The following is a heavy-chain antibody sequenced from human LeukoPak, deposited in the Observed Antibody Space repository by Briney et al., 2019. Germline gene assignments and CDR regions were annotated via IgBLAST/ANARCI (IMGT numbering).Heavy chain of an antibody. J-gene: IGHJ5*02. CDR3: ARDQGRA. Sequence: GGSLRLSCVASGFDLSTYTMNWVRQAPGKGLEWASSITGNSHYIYYADSVKGRFNISRDNAQNSLFLQMNSLRAEDTAVYYCARDQGRAWGQGTLVTVSS. V-gene: IGHV3-21*01. CDR2: ITGNSHYI. CDR1: GFDLSTYT.